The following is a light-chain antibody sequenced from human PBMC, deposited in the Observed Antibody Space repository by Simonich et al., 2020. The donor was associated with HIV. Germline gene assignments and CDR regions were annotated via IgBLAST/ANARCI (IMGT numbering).Light chain of an antibody. CDR3: QEYNNWPPWT. CDR2: GAS. V-gene: IGKV3-15*01. CDR1: QSVISH. J-gene: IGKJ1*01. Sequence: EIVMTQSPATLSVSPGESATLSCRASQSVISHLAWYQQKPGQSPRLLIYGASTRATGIPARFSGSGSGTEFTLTISSLQSEDFAVYYCQEYNNWPPWTFGQGTKVEIK.